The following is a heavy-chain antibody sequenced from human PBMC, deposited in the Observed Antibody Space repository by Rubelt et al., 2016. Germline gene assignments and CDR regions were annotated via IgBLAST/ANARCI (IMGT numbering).Heavy chain of an antibody. CDR2: INYSGKT. CDR1: GYSISSNGYF. J-gene: IGHJ4*02. Sequence: QLQLQESGPGLVKPSETLSLTCTVSGYSISSNGYFWGWIRQPPGKGLEWIGSINYSGKTYYNPSLKSRVPISVDKSKNQLSLWLGSVTAAVTAVYLCGRGFSGFYFWVDSWGRGALVTVSS. D-gene: IGHD3-22*01. V-gene: IGHV4-39*01. CDR3: GRGFSGFYFWVDS.